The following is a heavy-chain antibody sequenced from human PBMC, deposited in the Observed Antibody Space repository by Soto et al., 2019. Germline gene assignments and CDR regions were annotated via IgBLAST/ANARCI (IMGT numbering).Heavy chain of an antibody. Sequence: PSETLSLTCAVPSRSISSGGYSWSWIRQPPGKGLEWIGYIYHSGSTYYNPSLKSRVTISVDRSKNQFSLKLSSVTAADTAVYYCARGYDSSGYYSRGWFDPWGQGTLVTVSS. CDR3: ARGYDSSGYYSRGWFDP. V-gene: IGHV4-30-2*01. CDR1: SRSISSGGYS. J-gene: IGHJ5*02. CDR2: IYHSGST. D-gene: IGHD3-22*01.